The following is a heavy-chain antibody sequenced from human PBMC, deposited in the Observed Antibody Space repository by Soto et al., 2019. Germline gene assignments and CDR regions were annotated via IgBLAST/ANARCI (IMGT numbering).Heavy chain of an antibody. D-gene: IGHD2-2*01. Sequence: GGSLRLSCAASGFTFSNFAMNWVRQAPGRGLEWVSVISGSGGSTYYADSVKGRFTISRDNSRNTLYLQMNSLRAEDTAVYYCAKGYCSTTTCSFDYCGQGTLVTVSS. CDR3: AKGYCSTTTCSFDY. CDR2: ISGSGGST. V-gene: IGHV3-23*01. J-gene: IGHJ4*02. CDR1: GFTFSNFA.